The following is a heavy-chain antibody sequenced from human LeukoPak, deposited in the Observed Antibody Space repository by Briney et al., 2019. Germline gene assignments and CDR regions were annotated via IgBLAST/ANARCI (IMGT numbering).Heavy chain of an antibody. J-gene: IGHJ4*02. CDR2: ISGSGGST. Sequence: GGSLRLSCAASGLTFSSYAMSWVRQAPGKGLEWVSAISGSGGSTYYADSVKGRFIISRDNSKNTLYLQMKSLGAEDTAVYYCVRGDEVDYWGQGTLVTVSS. CDR1: GLTFSSYA. V-gene: IGHV3-23*01. CDR3: VRGDEVDY. D-gene: IGHD3-16*01.